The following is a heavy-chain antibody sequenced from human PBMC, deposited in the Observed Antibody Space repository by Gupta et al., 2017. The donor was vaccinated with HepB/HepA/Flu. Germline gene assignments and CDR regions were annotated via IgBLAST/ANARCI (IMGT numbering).Heavy chain of an antibody. J-gene: IGHJ4*02. CDR3: AIDNRGWLYFDY. CDR2: IRGSGGNI. D-gene: IGHD6-19*01. V-gene: IGHV3-23*01. Sequence: EVQLLESGEGLVQPGGSLRLSCAASGFTFRSYAMSWVRQAPGKGLEWVSVIRGSGGNIYYADSVKGRFTISRDNSKNTLYLQMNSLRAEDTAIYYCAIDNRGWLYFDYWGQGILVTVSS. CDR1: GFTFRSYA.